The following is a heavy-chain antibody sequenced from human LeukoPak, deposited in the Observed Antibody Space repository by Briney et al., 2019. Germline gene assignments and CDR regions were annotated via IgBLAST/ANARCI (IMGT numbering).Heavy chain of an antibody. V-gene: IGHV3-7*01. CDR3: TRDRSLAEDD. Sequence: PGGSLRLSCAASGFTFSGDCMSWVRQAPGKGLEWVANINQGGSDKYYVDSVKGRFTISGDNANNLLYLQMNSLRGEDTAVYYCTRDRSLAEDDWGQGTLVTVSS. D-gene: IGHD1-14*01. CDR2: INQGGSDK. J-gene: IGHJ4*02. CDR1: GFTFSGDC.